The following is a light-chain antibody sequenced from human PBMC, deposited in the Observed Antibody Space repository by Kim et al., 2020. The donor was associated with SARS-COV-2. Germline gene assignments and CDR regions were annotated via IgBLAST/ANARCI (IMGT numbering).Light chain of an antibody. CDR3: GAWDNSLSAKV. J-gene: IGLJ2*01. Sequence: GQKGTISCSGSSSNIGDNYVSWYQQFPGTAPILLIFDNNKRPSGIPDRFSGSKSGTSATLGITGLQTGDEADYYCGAWDNSLSAKVFGGGTQLTVL. CDR2: DNN. V-gene: IGLV1-51*01. CDR1: SSNIGDNY.